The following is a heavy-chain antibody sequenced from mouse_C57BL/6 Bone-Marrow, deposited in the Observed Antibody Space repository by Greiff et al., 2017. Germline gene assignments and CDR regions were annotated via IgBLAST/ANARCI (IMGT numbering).Heavy chain of an antibody. CDR1: GFTFSSYA. Sequence: EVKLMESGGGLVKPGGSLKLSCAASGFTFSSYAMSWVRQTPEKRLEWVATISDGGSYTYYPDTVKGRFTISRDDAKNNLYLQMSHLKSEDTAMYYCAGGYLYAMDYWGQGTSVTVSS. D-gene: IGHD2-2*01. CDR3: AGGYLYAMDY. V-gene: IGHV5-4*03. J-gene: IGHJ4*01. CDR2: ISDGGSYT.